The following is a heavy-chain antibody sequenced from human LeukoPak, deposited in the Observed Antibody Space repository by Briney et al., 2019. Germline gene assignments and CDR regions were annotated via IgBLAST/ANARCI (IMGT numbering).Heavy chain of an antibody. CDR2: ITGGGGST. D-gene: IGHD3-22*01. J-gene: IGHJ4*02. CDR1: GFTFTNYA. CDR3: ASDYYDSSGYYFDY. Sequence: GGSLRLSCTTSGFTFTNYAMSWVRQAPGKGLEWVSAITGGGGSTYYADSVEGRFTVSRDNSKNTLYLQMNSLRAEDTAVYYCASDYYDSSGYYFDYWGQGTLVTVSS. V-gene: IGHV3-23*01.